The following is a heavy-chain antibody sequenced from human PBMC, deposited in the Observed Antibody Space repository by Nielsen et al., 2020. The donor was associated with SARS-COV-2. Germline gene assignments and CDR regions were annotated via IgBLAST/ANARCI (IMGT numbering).Heavy chain of an antibody. CDR2: IYSGGSST. CDR3: AKVGEIVLMVYTPYYFDY. J-gene: IGHJ4*02. D-gene: IGHD2-8*01. V-gene: IGHV3-23*03. CDR1: GFTFSSYA. Sequence: LSLTCAASGFTFSSYAMSWVRQAPGKGLEWVSVIYSGGSSTYYADSVKGRFTISRDNSKNTLYLQMNSLRAEDTAVYYCAKVGEIVLMVYTPYYFDYWGQGTLVTVSS.